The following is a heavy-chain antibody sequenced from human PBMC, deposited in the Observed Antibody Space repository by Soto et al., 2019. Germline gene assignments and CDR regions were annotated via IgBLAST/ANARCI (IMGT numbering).Heavy chain of an antibody. CDR3: DRDKSGGYAPLD. Sequence: EVQLVESGGGLVQPGGSLTLSCAASGFTFGDRYVDWVRQAPGKGLEWVGRMRDKARGYTTEYDASVKGRFTSSRDEAKNSRFLEKNCLKTEDTAVYSCDRDKSGGYAPLDWGEGTLVTVSS. J-gene: IGHJ4*02. V-gene: IGHV3-72*01. CDR1: GFTFGDRY. CDR2: MRDKARGYTT. D-gene: IGHD1-26*01.